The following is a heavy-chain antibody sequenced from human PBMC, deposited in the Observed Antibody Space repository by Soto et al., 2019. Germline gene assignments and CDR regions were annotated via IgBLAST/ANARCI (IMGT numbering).Heavy chain of an antibody. Sequence: QVQLVQSGGEVKRPGASVKVSYKTSGYTFSNYGITWVRQAPGQPLEWLGWISLYSDGTNYAQKFQGRVSMTTVTSTTTAYMELRSLRSDDTAVYYCARVVPGAEAWFGPWGHGTLVTVSS. CDR2: ISLYSDGT. CDR1: GYTFSNYG. CDR3: ARVVPGAEAWFGP. J-gene: IGHJ5*02. D-gene: IGHD2-2*01. V-gene: IGHV1-18*01.